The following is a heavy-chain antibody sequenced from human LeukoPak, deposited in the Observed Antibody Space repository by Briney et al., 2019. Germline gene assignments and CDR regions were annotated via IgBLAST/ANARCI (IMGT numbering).Heavy chain of an antibody. D-gene: IGHD3-10*01. Sequence: GGSLRLSCAVSGFTFSSHWMTWVRQAPGKGLEWVAKIKEDGSEKYYVDSVKGRFTVSRDNAKNSLFLQMNSLRVEDTAAYYCARLHSAVYYGDAFDIWGQGTMVTVSS. CDR1: GFTFSSHW. CDR2: IKEDGSEK. CDR3: ARLHSAVYYGDAFDI. V-gene: IGHV3-7*03. J-gene: IGHJ3*02.